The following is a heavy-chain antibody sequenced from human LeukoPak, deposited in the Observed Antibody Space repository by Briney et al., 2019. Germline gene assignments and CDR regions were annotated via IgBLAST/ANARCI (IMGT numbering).Heavy chain of an antibody. Sequence: GGSLRLSCAASGFTFSSYAMSWVRQVPGKGLEWVAFISFDGADKYYADSVKGRFTVSRDNPKSTLHLQLNSLRAEDTAVFYCALQDSYDLPFAFWGQGALVTVSS. J-gene: IGHJ4*02. CDR2: ISFDGADK. V-gene: IGHV3-30-3*01. CDR1: GFTFSSYA. CDR3: ALQDSYDLPFAF. D-gene: IGHD5-12*01.